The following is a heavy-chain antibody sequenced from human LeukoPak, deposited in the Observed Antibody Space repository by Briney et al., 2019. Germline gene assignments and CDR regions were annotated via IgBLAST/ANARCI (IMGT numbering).Heavy chain of an antibody. D-gene: IGHD6-19*01. Sequence: ASVKVSCKASGYTFTGYYMHWVRQAPGQGLEWMGWMNPNSGNTGYAQKFQGRVTMTRNTSISTAYMELSSLRSEDTAVYYCARGKWLTSLSYWGQGTLVTVSS. V-gene: IGHV1-8*02. J-gene: IGHJ4*02. CDR3: ARGKWLTSLSY. CDR1: GYTFTGYY. CDR2: MNPNSGNT.